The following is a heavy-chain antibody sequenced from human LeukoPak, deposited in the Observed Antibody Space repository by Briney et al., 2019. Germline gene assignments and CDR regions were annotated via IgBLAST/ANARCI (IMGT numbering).Heavy chain of an antibody. CDR3: ASAYCSSTSCPTPLWFGEFHAFDI. D-gene: IGHD2-2*01. V-gene: IGHV1-69*05. CDR1: GDTFSSYA. CDR2: IIPMFGTA. Sequence: ASVKVSCKASGDTFSSYAVSWVRQAPGQGLEWMGGIIPMFGTANYAQKFQGRVTMTRDMSTSTVYMELSSLRSEDTAVYYCASAYCSSTSCPTPLWFGEFHAFDIWGQGTMVTVSS. J-gene: IGHJ3*02.